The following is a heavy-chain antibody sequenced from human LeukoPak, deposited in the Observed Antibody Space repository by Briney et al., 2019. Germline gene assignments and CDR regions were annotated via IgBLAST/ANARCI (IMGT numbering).Heavy chain of an antibody. J-gene: IGHJ6*03. D-gene: IGHD3-10*01. CDR1: GGCFSGYY. CDR3: TRIGSGSYIYYYSMDV. CDR2: INHSGST. V-gene: IGHV4-34*01. Sequence: AETLSLTCAVYGGCFSGYYWSWIRQPPGKGLEWIGEINHSGSTNYNPSLKSRVTISVDTSKNQFSLKLSSVTAADTAVYYCTRIGSGSYIYYYSMDVWGKGTPVTVSS.